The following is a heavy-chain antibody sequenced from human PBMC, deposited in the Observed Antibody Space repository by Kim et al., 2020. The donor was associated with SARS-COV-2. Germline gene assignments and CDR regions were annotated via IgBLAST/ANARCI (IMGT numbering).Heavy chain of an antibody. CDR3: ARRRGDSYGDFDY. V-gene: IGHV3-30*07. J-gene: IGHJ4*02. Sequence: CADPVKGHFVIASDNSKNTLYLQMDSLRADDTAVYYCARRRGDSYGDFDYWGQGTLVTVSS. D-gene: IGHD5-18*01.